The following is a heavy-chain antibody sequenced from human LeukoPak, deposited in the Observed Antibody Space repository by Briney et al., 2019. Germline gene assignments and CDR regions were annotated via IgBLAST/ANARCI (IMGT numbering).Heavy chain of an antibody. CDR1: GGSISRGLYN. Sequence: SETLSLTCTVSGGSISRGLYNWGWIRQPPGKGLEWFANIDYSGDTYYNPSLKSRVIMSVDTSKNQFSLKLSSVTAADTAVYYCARLARDQRLFYFDFWGQGTLVTVSS. V-gene: IGHV4-39*01. J-gene: IGHJ4*02. CDR2: IDYSGDT. CDR3: ARLARDQRLFYFDF. D-gene: IGHD6-19*01.